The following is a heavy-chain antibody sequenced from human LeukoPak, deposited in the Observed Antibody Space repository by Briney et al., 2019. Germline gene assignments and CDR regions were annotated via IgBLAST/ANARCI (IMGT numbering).Heavy chain of an antibody. CDR1: GFTFSSFE. V-gene: IGHV3-48*03. J-gene: IGHJ3*02. CDR3: AREGRTAAAGMEAFDI. Sequence: GGSLRLSCAASGFTFSSFEMNWVRQAPGKGLEWVSYIGGGGSSMYYPDSVKGRFTISRDNAKNSLYLQMNSLRVEDTAVYYCAREGRTAAAGMEAFDIWGQGTRVTVSS. CDR2: IGGGGSSM. D-gene: IGHD6-13*01.